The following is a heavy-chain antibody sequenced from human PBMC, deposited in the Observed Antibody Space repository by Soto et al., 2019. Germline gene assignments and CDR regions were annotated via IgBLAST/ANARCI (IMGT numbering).Heavy chain of an antibody. CDR1: GFTFSTYY. D-gene: IGHD3-10*01. CDR2: INRDGSTT. Sequence: HPGGSLRLSCAASGFTFSTYYMHWVRQAPGKGLVWVSRINRDGSTTWYAETVKGRITISRDNAKNKLYLQMSSLRAEDTAFYYCARYYGSGTYSVDYWGQGTLVTVSS. J-gene: IGHJ4*02. CDR3: ARYYGSGTYSVDY. V-gene: IGHV3-74*01.